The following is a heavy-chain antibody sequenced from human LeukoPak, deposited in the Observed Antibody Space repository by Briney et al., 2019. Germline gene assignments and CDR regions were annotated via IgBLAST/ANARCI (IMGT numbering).Heavy chain of an antibody. CDR1: AYSISSGYY. CDR2: IYHSGST. V-gene: IGHV4-38-2*02. J-gene: IGHJ4*02. Sequence: SETLSLTCTVSAYSISSGYYWGWIRQPPGKGLEWIGSIYHSGSTYYNPSLKSRVTISVDTSKNQFSLKLSSVTAADTAVYYCARVYVNGGGDYWGQGTLVTVSS. CDR3: ARVYVNGGGDY. D-gene: IGHD4-23*01.